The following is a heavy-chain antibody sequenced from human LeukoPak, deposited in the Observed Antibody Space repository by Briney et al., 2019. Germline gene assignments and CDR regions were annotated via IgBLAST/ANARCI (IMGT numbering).Heavy chain of an antibody. Sequence: PSETLSLTCTVSGGSISSYYWSWIRQPAGKGLEWIGRIYSSGSTNYNPSLKSRVTMSLDTSKNQFSLKLSSVTAADTAVYYCASSLIPYYYYMDVWGKGTTVTVSS. CDR2: IYSSGST. V-gene: IGHV4-4*07. CDR3: ASSLIPYYYYMDV. J-gene: IGHJ6*03. CDR1: GGSISSYY.